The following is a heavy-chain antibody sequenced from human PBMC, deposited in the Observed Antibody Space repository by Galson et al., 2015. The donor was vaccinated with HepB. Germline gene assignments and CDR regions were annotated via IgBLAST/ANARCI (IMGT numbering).Heavy chain of an antibody. CDR3: ARGGLVVVVDATLNNWFDP. J-gene: IGHJ5*02. D-gene: IGHD2-15*01. Sequence: SLRLSCAASGFIFSDYYMSWIRQAPGKGLEWVSSISGSDNTIYYAYSVKGRLTISRDNAKNSLYLQINSLRAEDTAVYYCARGGLVVVVDATLNNWFDPWGQGTLVTVSS. CDR1: GFIFSDYY. CDR2: ISGSDNTI. V-gene: IGHV3-11*01.